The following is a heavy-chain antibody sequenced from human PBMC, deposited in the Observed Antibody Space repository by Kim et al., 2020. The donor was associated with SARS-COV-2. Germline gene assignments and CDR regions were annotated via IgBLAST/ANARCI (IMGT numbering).Heavy chain of an antibody. V-gene: IGHV3-7*03. CDR1: GFTFSSYW. D-gene: IGHD6-19*01. Sequence: GGSLRLSCAASGFTFSSYWMRWVRQAPGKGLEWVANIKQDGSKKYYVDSVKGRFTISRDNAKNSLYLQMNSLRAEDTAVYYCARDSIAVAGNYYYYGMDVWGQGTTVTVSS. J-gene: IGHJ6*02. CDR3: ARDSIAVAGNYYYYGMDV. CDR2: IKQDGSKK.